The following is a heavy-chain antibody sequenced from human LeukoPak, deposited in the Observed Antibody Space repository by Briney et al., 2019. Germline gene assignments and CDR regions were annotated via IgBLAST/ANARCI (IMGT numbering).Heavy chain of an antibody. J-gene: IGHJ4*02. CDR1: GHTFSSYG. CDR3: ARIAEYHLRYYFDY. Sequence: ASVTVSCKASGHTFSSYGFAWVRQAPGQGLEWMGWISAYDGDTNYAQKIQGRVTMTTDTSTTTAYMELRSLRSDDTAVYYCARIAEYHLRYYFDYWGQGTLVTVSS. CDR2: ISAYDGDT. D-gene: IGHD2-2*01. V-gene: IGHV1-18*01.